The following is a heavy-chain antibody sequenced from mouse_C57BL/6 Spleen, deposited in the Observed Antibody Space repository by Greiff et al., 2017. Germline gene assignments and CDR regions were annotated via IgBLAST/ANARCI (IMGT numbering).Heavy chain of an antibody. V-gene: IGHV14-2*01. Sequence: EVKLVESGAELVKPGASVKLSCTASGFNIKDYYMHWVKQRTEQGLEWIGRIDPEDGETKYAPKFQGKATITADTSSNTAYLQLSSLTSEDTAVYYCARDYGSSHWYFDVWGTGTTVTVSS. CDR3: ARDYGSSHWYFDV. CDR1: GFNIKDYY. J-gene: IGHJ1*03. D-gene: IGHD1-1*01. CDR2: IDPEDGET.